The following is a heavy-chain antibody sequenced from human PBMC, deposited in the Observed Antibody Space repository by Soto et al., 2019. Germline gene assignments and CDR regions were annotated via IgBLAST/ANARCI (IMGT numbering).Heavy chain of an antibody. V-gene: IGHV3-30*18. CDR1: GFTFSSYG. Sequence: GGSLRLSCAASGFTFSSYGMHWVRQAPGKGLEWVAVISYDGSNKYYADSVKVRFTISRDNSKNTLYLQMNSLRAEDTAVYYCAKDLDVGNYYYGMDVWGQGTTVTVSS. CDR3: AKDLDVGNYYYGMDV. J-gene: IGHJ6*02. CDR2: ISYDGSNK.